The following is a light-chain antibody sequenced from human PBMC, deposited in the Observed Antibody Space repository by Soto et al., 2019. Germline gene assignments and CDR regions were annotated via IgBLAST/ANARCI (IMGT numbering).Light chain of an antibody. J-gene: IGLJ1*01. CDR2: EVS. V-gene: IGLV2-14*01. Sequence: QSVLTQPASVSGSPGQSITISCTGTSSDIGGYNYVSWYQQHPGKAPKLMISEVSNRPSGVSNRFSGSKSGNTASLTISGLQTEDEADYYCCSYTTTSTPFVFGTGTKDTVL. CDR3: CSYTTTSTPFV. CDR1: SSDIGGYNY.